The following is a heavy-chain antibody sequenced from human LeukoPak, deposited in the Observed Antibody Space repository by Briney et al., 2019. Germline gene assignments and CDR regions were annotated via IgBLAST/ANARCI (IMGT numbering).Heavy chain of an antibody. D-gene: IGHD3-10*01. CDR2: ICGSGGST. CDR3: AKDLVRLGETALAGSPY. J-gene: IGHJ4*02. CDR1: GFTFSSYA. V-gene: IGHV3-23*01. Sequence: GGSLRLSCAASGFTFSSYAMSWVRQAPGKGLEWVSAICGSGGSTYYADSVKGRFSISRDNSKNTLYLQMNSLRVEDTAVYYCAKDLVRLGETALAGSPYWGQGTLVSVSS.